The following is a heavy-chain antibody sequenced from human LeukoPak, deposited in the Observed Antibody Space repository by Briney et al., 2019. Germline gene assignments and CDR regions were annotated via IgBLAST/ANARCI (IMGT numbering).Heavy chain of an antibody. J-gene: IGHJ5*02. CDR3: AKDLYGS. Sequence: PGRSLRLSCAASGFTFSNFGMHWVRQAPGKGLEWVAVISYDGSIKYYADSVKGRFTISRDNSKNTLYLQMNSLSAEDTAVYSCAKDLYGSWGQGTLVTVSS. V-gene: IGHV3-30*18. CDR2: ISYDGSIK. D-gene: IGHD4-17*01. CDR1: GFTFSNFG.